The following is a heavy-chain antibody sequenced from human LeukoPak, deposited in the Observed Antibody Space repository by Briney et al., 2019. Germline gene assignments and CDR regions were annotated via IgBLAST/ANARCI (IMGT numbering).Heavy chain of an antibody. CDR2: INPNSGVT. Sequence: ASVKVSXRASGYTFTGSYIHWVRQAPGQGLEWMGRINPNSGVTIYAQKFQGRVTLTRDTSITTAYMELSSLRSDDTAVYYCARTDGVDYWGQGTLVTVSS. D-gene: IGHD4-17*01. J-gene: IGHJ4*02. V-gene: IGHV1-2*06. CDR1: GYTFTGSY. CDR3: ARTDGVDY.